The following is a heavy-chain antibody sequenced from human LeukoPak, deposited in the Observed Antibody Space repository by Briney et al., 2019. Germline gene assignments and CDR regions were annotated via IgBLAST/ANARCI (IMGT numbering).Heavy chain of an antibody. CDR3: VRPADSSEHGY. D-gene: IGHD3-22*01. Sequence: TPSETLSLTCTVSGGSISSYYWSWIRQPAGKGLEWIGRTYTSGSTNYNPSLKSRVTMSVDTSKNQFSLKLSSVTAADTAVYYCVRPADSSEHGYWGQGTLVTVSS. CDR1: GGSISSYY. V-gene: IGHV4-4*07. CDR2: TYTSGST. J-gene: IGHJ4*02.